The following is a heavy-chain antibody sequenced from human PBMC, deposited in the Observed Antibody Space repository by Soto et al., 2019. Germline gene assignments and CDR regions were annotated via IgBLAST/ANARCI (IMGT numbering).Heavy chain of an antibody. D-gene: IGHD4-4*01. CDR1: GYTFTSYG. CDR2: ISAYNGNT. CDR3: ARDSQDYSIFGFMSYGMDV. Sequence: ASVKVSCKASGYTFTSYGISWVRQAPGQGLEWMGWISAYNGNTNYAQKLQGRVTMTTDTSTSTAYMELRSLRSDDTAVYYCARDSQDYSIFGFMSYGMDVWGQGTTVTASS. V-gene: IGHV1-18*04. J-gene: IGHJ6*02.